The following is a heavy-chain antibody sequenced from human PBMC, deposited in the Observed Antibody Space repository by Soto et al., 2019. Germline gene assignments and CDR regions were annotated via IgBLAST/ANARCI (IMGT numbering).Heavy chain of an antibody. CDR3: ARRTVNIRTFYSGLKTHCFDY. V-gene: IGHV4-39*01. CDR2: IYYSGST. D-gene: IGHD6-19*01. Sequence: SETLSLSCAVSGDSMSSSDYYWGWIRQPPGKGLEWIGSIYYSGSTYYNPSLQSRVAISVDTSKNQFSLKLKSVTAADTAIYYCARRTVNIRTFYSGLKTHCFDYWGQGAPVTVSS. J-gene: IGHJ4*02. CDR1: GDSMSSSDYY.